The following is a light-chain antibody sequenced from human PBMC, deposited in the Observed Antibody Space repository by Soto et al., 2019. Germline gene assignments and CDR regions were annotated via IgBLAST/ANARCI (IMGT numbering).Light chain of an antibody. CDR1: QTVLSSSNNKNF. Sequence: DIVMTQSPDSLTVSLGERAIINCSSSQTVLSSSNNKNFLAWYQQKPGQPPKLLIYWASTRQSGVPDRFSGSGSGTDFTLTISSLQAEDFAVYYCQQYNSWSPITFGQGTRLEIK. CDR3: QQYNSWSPIT. CDR2: WAS. V-gene: IGKV4-1*01. J-gene: IGKJ5*01.